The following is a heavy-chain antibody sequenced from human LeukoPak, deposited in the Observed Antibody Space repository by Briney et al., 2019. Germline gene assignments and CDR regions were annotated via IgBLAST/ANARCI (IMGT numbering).Heavy chain of an antibody. D-gene: IGHD3-10*01. V-gene: IGHV1-18*01. Sequence: ASVKVSCKASGYAFSSYGISWVRQAPGQGPEWMGWISAYNGNTHYAQKLQGRVTMTTDTSTSTAYMELRSLRSDDTAVYYCARDHVTMVRGVSPYWGQGTLVTVSS. CDR1: GYAFSSYG. CDR3: ARDHVTMVRGVSPY. J-gene: IGHJ4*02. CDR2: ISAYNGNT.